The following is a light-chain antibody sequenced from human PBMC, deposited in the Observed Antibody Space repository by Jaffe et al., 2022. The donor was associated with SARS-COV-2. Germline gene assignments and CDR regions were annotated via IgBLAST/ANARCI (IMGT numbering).Light chain of an antibody. CDR2: GAS. CDR3: QHYGGSPYT. CDR1: QSVTGSY. Sequence: EIVLTQSPGTLSLSPGERATLSCRASQSVTGSYLAWYQQKPGQAPRLLLYGASSRATGIPDRFSGSGSGTDFSLTISRLEPEDFAVYYCQHYGGSPYTFGQGTKLEIK. V-gene: IGKV3-20*01. J-gene: IGKJ2*01.